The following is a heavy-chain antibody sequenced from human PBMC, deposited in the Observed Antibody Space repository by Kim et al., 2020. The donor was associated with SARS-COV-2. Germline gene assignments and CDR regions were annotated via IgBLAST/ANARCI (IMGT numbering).Heavy chain of an antibody. D-gene: IGHD3-9*01. Sequence: ASVKVSCKASGYTFTSYYMHWVRQAPGQGLEWMGIINPSGGSTSYAQKFQGRVTMTRDTSTSTVYMELSSLRSEDTAVYYCARATITYFDWLFPQVTANDDAFDIWGQGTMVTVSS. CDR3: ARATITYFDWLFPQVTANDDAFDI. CDR1: GYTFTSYY. CDR2: INPSGGST. J-gene: IGHJ3*02. V-gene: IGHV1-46*01.